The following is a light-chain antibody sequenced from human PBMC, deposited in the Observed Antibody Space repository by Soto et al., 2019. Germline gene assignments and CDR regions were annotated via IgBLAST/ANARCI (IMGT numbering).Light chain of an antibody. CDR2: EVS. J-gene: IGLJ2*01. V-gene: IGLV2-14*01. CDR3: SSYTYTSTRV. CDR1: SSDVGFYNY. Sequence: QSALTQPPSASGSPGQSVTICCTGTSSDVGFYNYVSWYQHHPGEAPQLMIYEVSNRPSGVSNRFSGSKSGNTASLTISGLQAEDEADYYCSSYTYTSTRVFGGGTKLTVL.